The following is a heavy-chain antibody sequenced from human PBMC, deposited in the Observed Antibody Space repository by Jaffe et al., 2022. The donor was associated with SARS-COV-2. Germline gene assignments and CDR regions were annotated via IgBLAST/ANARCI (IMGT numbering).Heavy chain of an antibody. CDR3: ARRGQWRTGGWFDP. CDR2: IYYSGST. V-gene: IGHV4-59*08. D-gene: IGHD1-1*01. J-gene: IGHJ5*02. Sequence: QVQLQESGPGLVKPSETLSLTCTVSGGSISSYYWSWIRQPPGKGLEWIGYIYYSGSTNYNPSLKSRVTISVDTSKNQFSLKLSSVTAADTAVYYCARRGQWRTGGWFDPWGQGTLVTVSS. CDR1: GGSISSYY.